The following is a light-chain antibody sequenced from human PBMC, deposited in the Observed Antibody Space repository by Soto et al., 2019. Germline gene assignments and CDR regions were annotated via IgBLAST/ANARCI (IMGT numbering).Light chain of an antibody. J-gene: IGKJ1*01. V-gene: IGKV3-15*01. CDR2: GAS. CDR3: QQYHNWPRT. CDR1: QSVNGN. Sequence: EIVMTQSPATLSVFPGERATLSCRASQSVNGNLAWYQQRRGQAPRLLIYGASTRATGIPARFSGSGSGTEFALTISSLQSEDFAIYYCQQYHNWPRTFGQGTKVEIQ.